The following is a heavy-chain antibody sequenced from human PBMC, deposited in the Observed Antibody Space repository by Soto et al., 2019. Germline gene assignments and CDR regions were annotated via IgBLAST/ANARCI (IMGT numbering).Heavy chain of an antibody. J-gene: IGHJ6*02. CDR1: GFTFSSYG. D-gene: IGHD6-19*01. V-gene: IGHV3-33*01. Sequence: GGSLRLSCAASGFTFSSYGMHWVRQAPGKGLEWVAVIWYDGSNKYYADSVKGRFTISRDNSKNTLYLQMNSLRAEDTAVYYCARDVLAVAGTNGYYYGMDVWGQGTTVTVSS. CDR2: IWYDGSNK. CDR3: ARDVLAVAGTNGYYYGMDV.